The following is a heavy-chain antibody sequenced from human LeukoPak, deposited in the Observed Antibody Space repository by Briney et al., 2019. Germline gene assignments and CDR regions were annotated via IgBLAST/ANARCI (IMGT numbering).Heavy chain of an antibody. CDR3: ARGVYITAAQYGY. CDR1: GGSISSYY. J-gene: IGHJ4*02. Sequence: SETLSHTCTVSGGSISSYYWSWIRQPPGKGLEWIGYIYYSGTTNYNPSLKSRVTISVDTSKNQFSLKLSSVTAADTAVYYCARGVYITAAQYGYWGQGTLVTVSS. D-gene: IGHD6-13*01. V-gene: IGHV4-59*01. CDR2: IYYSGTT.